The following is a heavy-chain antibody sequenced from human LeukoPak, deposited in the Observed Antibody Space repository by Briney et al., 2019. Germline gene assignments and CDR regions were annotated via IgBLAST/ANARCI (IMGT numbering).Heavy chain of an antibody. Sequence: GASVKVSCKASGYTFTGYYMHWVRQAPGQGLEWMGRINPSSGGTNYAQKFQGRVTMTRDTSISTAYMELSRLRSDDTAVYYCARVLLWFGETSENWFDPWGQGTLVTASS. CDR2: INPSSGGT. J-gene: IGHJ5*02. CDR1: GYTFTGYY. CDR3: ARVLLWFGETSENWFDP. D-gene: IGHD3-10*01. V-gene: IGHV1-2*06.